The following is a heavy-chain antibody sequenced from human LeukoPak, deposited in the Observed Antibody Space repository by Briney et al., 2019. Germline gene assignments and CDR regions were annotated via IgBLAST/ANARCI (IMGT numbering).Heavy chain of an antibody. CDR2: IGTAGDT. Sequence: SGGSLRLSCAASGFTFSSYDMHWVRQATGKGLEWVSVIGTAGDTYYPGSVKGRFTISRENAKNSLYLQMNSLRAGDTAVYYCARSAPTAELDYWGQGTLVTVSS. CDR1: GFTFSSYD. J-gene: IGHJ4*02. V-gene: IGHV3-13*01. D-gene: IGHD1-14*01. CDR3: ARSAPTAELDY.